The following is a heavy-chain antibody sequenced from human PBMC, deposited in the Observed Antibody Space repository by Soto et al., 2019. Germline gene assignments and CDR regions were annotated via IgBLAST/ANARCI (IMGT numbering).Heavy chain of an antibody. V-gene: IGHV2-5*01. Sequence: GSGPTLVNPTQTLTPTCTFSAFSLSTNGVGVGWIRQPPGKPLEWLAVIYWNEDKRYSRSLKSRLSITKDTSKNQVVLTMTTMDPVDTATYYCVHTVMVHTITGGHYFDYWGPGTLVAVSS. CDR2: IYWNEDK. J-gene: IGHJ4*02. CDR3: VHTVMVHTITGGHYFDY. CDR1: AFSLSTNGVG. D-gene: IGHD2-8*01.